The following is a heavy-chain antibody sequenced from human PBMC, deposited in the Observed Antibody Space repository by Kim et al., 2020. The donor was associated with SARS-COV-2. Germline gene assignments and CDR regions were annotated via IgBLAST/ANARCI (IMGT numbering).Heavy chain of an antibody. D-gene: IGHD6-19*01. V-gene: IGHV3-11*06. CDR3: ARVYAPGIAVAGTGFDFDY. J-gene: IGHJ4*02. Sequence: GRFTISRDNAKNSLYLQMNSLRAEDTAVYYCARVYAPGIAVAGTGFDFDYWGQGTLVTVSS.